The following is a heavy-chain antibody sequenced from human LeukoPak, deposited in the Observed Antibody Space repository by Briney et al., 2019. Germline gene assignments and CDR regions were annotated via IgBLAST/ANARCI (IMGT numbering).Heavy chain of an antibody. CDR2: INPTGGTT. Sequence: GASVKVSCKASGYTFTSYYIHWVRQAPGQGPEWMGIINPTGGTTSYAQKFQGRVTMTRDTSTSTVYMELSRLRSDDTAVYYCARYDSSGIKCDYWGQGTLVTVSS. D-gene: IGHD3-22*01. CDR1: GYTFTSYY. V-gene: IGHV1-46*01. CDR3: ARYDSSGIKCDY. J-gene: IGHJ4*02.